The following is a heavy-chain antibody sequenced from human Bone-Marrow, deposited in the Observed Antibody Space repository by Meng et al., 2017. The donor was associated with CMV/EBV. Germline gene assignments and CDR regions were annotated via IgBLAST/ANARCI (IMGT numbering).Heavy chain of an antibody. CDR3: ARRRSSSWYHFDY. J-gene: IGHJ4*02. V-gene: IGHV4-39*07. CDR2: INHSGST. D-gene: IGHD6-13*01. Sequence: SETLSLTCTVSGGSISSSSYYWSWIRQPPGKGLEWIGEINHSGSTNYNPSLKSRVTISVDTSKNQFSLKLSSVTAADTAVYYCARRRSSSWYHFDYWGQGTLVTVSS. CDR1: GGSISSSSYY.